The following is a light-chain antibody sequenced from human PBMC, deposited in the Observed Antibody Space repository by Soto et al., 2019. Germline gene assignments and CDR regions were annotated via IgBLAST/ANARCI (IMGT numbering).Light chain of an antibody. CDR1: SSDLGSYNL. Sequence: QSVLTQPASVSGSPGQSITISCTGTSSDLGSYNLVSWYQQQPGKAPKLMIYEGTKRPSGVPNRFSGSKSGNTASLTISGLQAEDEADYYCCSYAGSSTYVIFGGGTQLTVL. CDR2: EGT. CDR3: CSYAGSSTYVI. V-gene: IGLV2-23*01. J-gene: IGLJ2*01.